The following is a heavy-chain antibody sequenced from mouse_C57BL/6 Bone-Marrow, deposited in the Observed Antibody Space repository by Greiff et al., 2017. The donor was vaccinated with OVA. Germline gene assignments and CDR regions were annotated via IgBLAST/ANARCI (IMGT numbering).Heavy chain of an antibody. Sequence: EVKLVESGGGLVKPGGSLKLSCAASGFTFSDYGMHWVRQAPEKGLAWVAYISSGSSTIYYADTVKGRFTISRDNAKNNLFLQMTSLRSEDTAMYYCARGLREYFDVWGTGTTVTVSS. D-gene: IGHD2-4*01. J-gene: IGHJ1*03. CDR2: ISSGSSTI. CDR1: GFTFSDYG. CDR3: ARGLREYFDV. V-gene: IGHV5-17*01.